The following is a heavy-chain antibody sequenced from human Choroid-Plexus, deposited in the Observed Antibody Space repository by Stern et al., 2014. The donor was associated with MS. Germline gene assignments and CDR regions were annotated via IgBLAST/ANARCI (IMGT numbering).Heavy chain of an antibody. V-gene: IGHV3-30*18. CDR2: VSYCGSNK. CDR1: GFTFGSCA. D-gene: IGHD2/OR15-2a*01. Sequence: VHLVESGGGVVKPGRPLRLSCVASGFTFGSCAMHWVRQAPGKGLEWVAGVSYCGSNKYYADSVKGRFTISRDNSQNTLYMQMSSLRPEDTAVYFCAKDRQYLTYFFDHWGQGSLVTVSS. CDR3: AKDRQYLTYFFDH. J-gene: IGHJ5*02.